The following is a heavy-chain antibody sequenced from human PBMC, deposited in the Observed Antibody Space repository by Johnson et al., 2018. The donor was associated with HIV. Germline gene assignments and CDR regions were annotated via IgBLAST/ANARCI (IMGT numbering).Heavy chain of an antibody. CDR3: AKDRAPAYYYDSDAAVDI. V-gene: IGHV3-9*01. D-gene: IGHD3-22*01. CDR2: ISWNSGSI. CDR1: GFTFDDYA. J-gene: IGHJ3*02. Sequence: VQLVESGGGLVQPGRSLRLSCAASGFTFDDYAMHWVRQAPGKGLEWVSGISWNSGSIGYADSVKGRFTISRDNAKNSLYLQMNSLRAEDTALYYCAKDRAPAYYYDSDAAVDIGGQGTMVTVSS.